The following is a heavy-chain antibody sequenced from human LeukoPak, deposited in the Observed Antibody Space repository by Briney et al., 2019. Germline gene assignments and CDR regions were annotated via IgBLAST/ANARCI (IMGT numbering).Heavy chain of an antibody. CDR1: GFSVDVYA. D-gene: IGHD3/OR15-3a*01. CDR2: TSWNSGRT. J-gene: IGHJ5*02. V-gene: IGHV3-9*01. Sequence: GRCLTPSCAASGFSVDVYAMRWVRPVPGKGRGWGSGTSWNSGRTGYAGSVKGRFTMSRDNTKNSLSLQMNSLTPDDTALYYCVRGNFGPAQWFDPWGQGTLLTVYS. CDR3: VRGNFGPAQWFDP.